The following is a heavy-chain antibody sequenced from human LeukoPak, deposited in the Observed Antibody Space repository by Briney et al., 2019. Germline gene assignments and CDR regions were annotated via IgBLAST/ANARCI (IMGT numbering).Heavy chain of an antibody. V-gene: IGHV1-18*01. D-gene: IGHD3-10*02. J-gene: IGHJ4*02. CDR3: ARDHYDRSELGDY. CDR2: ISAYNGNT. CDR1: GYTLTSYG. Sequence: SVTVSCKASGYTLTSYGISWVRQAPGQGLEWMGWISAYNGNTNYAQKLQGRVTMTTDTSTSTAYMELRSLRSDNTAVYYCARDHYDRSELGDYWGQGTLVTVSS.